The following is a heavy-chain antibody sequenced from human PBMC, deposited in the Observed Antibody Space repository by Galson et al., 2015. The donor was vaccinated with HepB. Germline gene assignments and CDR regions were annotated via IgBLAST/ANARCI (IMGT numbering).Heavy chain of an antibody. CDR2: IKQDGSEK. CDR1: GFTFSSYW. D-gene: IGHD3-22*01. CDR3: ASLLYYYDSSGSFDY. Sequence: SLRLSCAASGFTFSSYWMSWVRQAPGKGLEWVANIKQDGSEKYYVDSVKGRFTISRDNAKNSLYLQMNSLRAEDTAVYYCASLLYYYDSSGSFDYWGQGTLVTVSS. J-gene: IGHJ4*02. V-gene: IGHV3-7*03.